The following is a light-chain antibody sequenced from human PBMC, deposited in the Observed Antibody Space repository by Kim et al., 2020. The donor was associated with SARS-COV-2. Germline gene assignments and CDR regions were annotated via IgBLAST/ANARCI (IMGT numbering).Light chain of an antibody. CDR1: QGINNY. CDR2: PAS. CDR3: QQTSRAPRT. Sequence: ASVGDRVDITCRASQGINNYLAWYQQKPGKVPKLLIYPASTLKSGVPSRFGGSGSGTDFTLTINSLQPEDVATYYCQQTSRAPRTFGQGTKVDIK. J-gene: IGKJ1*01. V-gene: IGKV1-27*01.